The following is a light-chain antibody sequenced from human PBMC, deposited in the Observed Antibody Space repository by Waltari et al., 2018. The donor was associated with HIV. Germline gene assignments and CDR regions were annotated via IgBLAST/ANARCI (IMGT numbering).Light chain of an antibody. CDR3: QLFIFFWIT. CDR1: QRVGSN. J-gene: IGKJ5*01. V-gene: IGKV3-15*01. Sequence: EIMLTQSPDTLSVSPGERATLSCRASQRVGSNLAWDQQKPGQAPRLLIYGASIRATGSSARFLGSGSGTEFTFSCISLQSEDFAVYYCQLFIFFWITFGQGTRLDIE. CDR2: GAS.